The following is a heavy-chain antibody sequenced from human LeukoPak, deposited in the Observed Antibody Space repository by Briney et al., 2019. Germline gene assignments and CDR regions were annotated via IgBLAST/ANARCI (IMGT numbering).Heavy chain of an antibody. V-gene: IGHV4-4*02. J-gene: IGHJ4*02. CDR1: GASISSNNW. D-gene: IGHD6-13*01. CDR3: AGAEPRGIIWYPY. Sequence: SETLSLTCAVSGASISSNNWWWSWVRQPPGKGLEWIGEIYHSGSTNYNPSLKSRVTMSVDKSKNQFSLKLSSVTAADTAVYYCAGAEPRGIIWYPYWGQGTLVTVSS. CDR2: IYHSGST.